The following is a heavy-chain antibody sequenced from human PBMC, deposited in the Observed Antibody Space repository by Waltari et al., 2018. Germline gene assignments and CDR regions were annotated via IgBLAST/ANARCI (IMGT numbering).Heavy chain of an antibody. D-gene: IGHD6-13*01. CDR2: IYSGGST. V-gene: IGHV3-53*01. J-gene: IGHJ4*02. CDR1: GFTVSSNY. CDR3: ARDWGSSSWDWGYFDY. Sequence: EVQLVESGGGLIQPGGSLRLSCAASGFTVSSNYMSWVRQAPGKGLEWVSVIYSGGSTYYADSVKGRFTISRDNSKNTLYLQMNSLKAEDTAVYYCARDWGSSSWDWGYFDYWGQGTLVTVSS.